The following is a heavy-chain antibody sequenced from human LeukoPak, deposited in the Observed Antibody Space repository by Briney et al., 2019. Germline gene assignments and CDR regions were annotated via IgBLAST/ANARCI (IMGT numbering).Heavy chain of an antibody. CDR2: ISYDGSNK. Sequence: GGSLRLSCAASGFTFSSYAMHWVRQAPGKGLEWVAVISYDGSNKYYADSVKGRFTISRDNSKNTLYLQMNSLRVEDTAVYYCANKAGYGASDYWGQGTLVTVSS. V-gene: IGHV3-30-3*01. D-gene: IGHD4-17*01. J-gene: IGHJ4*02. CDR3: ANKAGYGASDY. CDR1: GFTFSSYA.